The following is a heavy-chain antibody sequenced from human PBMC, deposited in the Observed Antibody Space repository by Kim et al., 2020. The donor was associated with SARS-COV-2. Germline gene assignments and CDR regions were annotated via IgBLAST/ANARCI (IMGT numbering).Heavy chain of an antibody. V-gene: IGHV4-34*01. CDR3: ARGLVFSSGWVLRYYFDY. CDR1: GGSFSGYY. J-gene: IGHJ4*02. Sequence: SETLSLTCAVYGGSFSGYYWSWIRQPPGKGLEWIGEINHSGSTNYNPSLKSRVTISVDTSKNQFSLKLSSVTAADTAVYYCARGLVFSSGWVLRYYFDYWGQGTLVTVFS. D-gene: IGHD6-19*01. CDR2: INHSGST.